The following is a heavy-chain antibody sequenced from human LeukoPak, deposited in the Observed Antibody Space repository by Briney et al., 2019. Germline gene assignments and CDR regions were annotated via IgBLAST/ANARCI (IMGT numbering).Heavy chain of an antibody. V-gene: IGHV3-48*03. J-gene: IGHJ5*02. CDR1: EFTFSSYE. CDR2: ISSSGSTI. D-gene: IGHD3-9*01. CDR3: ARAPTKFRRDWFDP. Sequence: PGGSLRLSCAASEFTFSSYEMNWIRQAPGKGLEWVSYISSSGSTIYYADSVKGRFTISRDNAKNSLYLPMNNLRVEDTAVYYCARAPTKFRRDWFDPWGQGTLVTVSS.